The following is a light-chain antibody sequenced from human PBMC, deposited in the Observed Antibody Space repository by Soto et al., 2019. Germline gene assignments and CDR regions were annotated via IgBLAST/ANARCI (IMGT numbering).Light chain of an antibody. CDR1: SSDVGGYSY. V-gene: IGLV2-14*01. J-gene: IGLJ1*01. CDR2: EVT. Sequence: QSALTQPASVSGSPGRSITISCTGTSSDVGGYSYVSWYQQHPGKAPKLMIYEVTDRPSGVSDRFSGSRSGNTASLTISGLQAEDEADYYCSSYTSSSAYVFGTGTKVTV. CDR3: SSYTSSSAYV.